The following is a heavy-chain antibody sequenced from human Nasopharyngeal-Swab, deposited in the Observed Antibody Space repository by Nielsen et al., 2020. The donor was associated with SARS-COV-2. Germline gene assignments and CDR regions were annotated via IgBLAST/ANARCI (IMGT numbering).Heavy chain of an antibody. CDR3: AREHYYDSSGFYP. V-gene: IGHV1-18*01. CDR1: GYTFTSYG. Sequence: ASVTVSCKASGYTFTSYGISWVRQAPGQGLEWMGWISAYNGNTNYAQKLQGRVTMTTDTSTSTAYMELRSLRSDDTAVHYCAREHYYDSSGFYPWGQGTLVTVSS. D-gene: IGHD3-22*01. CDR2: ISAYNGNT. J-gene: IGHJ5*02.